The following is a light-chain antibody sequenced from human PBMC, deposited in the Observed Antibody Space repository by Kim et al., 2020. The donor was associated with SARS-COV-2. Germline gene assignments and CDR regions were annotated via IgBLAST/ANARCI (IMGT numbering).Light chain of an antibody. J-gene: IGLJ2*01. Sequence: VSVSPGQTAVSAGSGDDLGDRYVSWYQQKPGQSPVMVIHQDNKRPSGIPERFSGSNSGNTATLTISGTQAMDEADYYCQAWDSSIIFGGGTKLTVL. V-gene: IGLV3-1*01. CDR3: QAWDSSII. CDR1: DLGDRY. CDR2: QDN.